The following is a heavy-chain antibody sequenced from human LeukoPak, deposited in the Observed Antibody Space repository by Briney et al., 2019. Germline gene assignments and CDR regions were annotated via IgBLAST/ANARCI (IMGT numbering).Heavy chain of an antibody. V-gene: IGHV4-39*01. CDR1: GGSISSSSFY. CDR2: IYYSGST. CDR3: ARRPGGYDFWSGYYTDNWFDP. J-gene: IGHJ5*02. Sequence: SETLSLTCTVSGGSISSSSFYWGWLRQPPGKGLVWIGSIYYSGSTYCNPSLKSRVTISVDTSKNQFSLKLSSVTAADTAVYYCARRPGGYDFWSGYYTDNWFDPWGQGTLVTVSS. D-gene: IGHD3-3*01.